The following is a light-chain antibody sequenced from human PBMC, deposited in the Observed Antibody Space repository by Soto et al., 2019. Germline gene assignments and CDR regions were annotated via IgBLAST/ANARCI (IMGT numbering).Light chain of an antibody. J-gene: IGKJ1*01. V-gene: IGKV3-20*01. CDR2: GAS. CDR1: QTVNSAY. CDR3: QQYNISPRT. Sequence: EIVLTQSPGTLSLSAGERATLSCRASQTVNSAYLAWYQQKPGQAPRLLIYGASSRATGIPDRFSGSGSGTDFTLPISGLEPEDSALYCCQQYNISPRTFGQGTKVEIK.